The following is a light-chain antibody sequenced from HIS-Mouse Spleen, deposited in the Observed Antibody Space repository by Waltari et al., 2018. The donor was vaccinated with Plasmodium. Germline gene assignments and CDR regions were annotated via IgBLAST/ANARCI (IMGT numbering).Light chain of an antibody. CDR1: QRVSSN. CDR2: GAS. J-gene: IGKJ3*01. V-gene: IGKV3-15*01. CDR3: QQYNNWSFT. Sequence: EIVMTQSPATLSVSPGERATLACRASQRVSSNLAWYQQKPGQAPRLHSYGASTRATGIPARFSGSGSGTEFTLTISSLQSEDFAVYYCQQYNNWSFTFGPGTKVDIK.